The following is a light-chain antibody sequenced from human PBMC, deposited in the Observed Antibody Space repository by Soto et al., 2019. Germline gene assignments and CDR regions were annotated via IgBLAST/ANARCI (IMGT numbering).Light chain of an antibody. Sequence: IRRTQYTYSLSASVGDSVTITCQASQNINNYLNWYQQKPGRAPKLLIYDASNLEAGVPSRFRGSGSGTDFTFTISRLQPEDVATYYCQKYNSAPRTFGQGTKV. CDR2: DAS. CDR3: QKYNSAPRT. CDR1: QNINNY. V-gene: IGKV1-33*01. J-gene: IGKJ1*01.